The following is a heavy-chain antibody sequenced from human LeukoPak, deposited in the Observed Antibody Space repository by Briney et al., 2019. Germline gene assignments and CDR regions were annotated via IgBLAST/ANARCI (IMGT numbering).Heavy chain of an antibody. D-gene: IGHD1-7*01. Sequence: SETLSLTCAVYGASFSDYYWSWVRQPPGKGLEWIGKINHSGSTNYNPSLKSRVTISVDTSKKWFSLKLSSVTAADTAVYYCARRGNYYYYYYYMDVWGKGTTVTISS. CDR2: INHSGST. V-gene: IGHV4-34*01. J-gene: IGHJ6*03. CDR1: GASFSDYY. CDR3: ARRGNYYYYYYYMDV.